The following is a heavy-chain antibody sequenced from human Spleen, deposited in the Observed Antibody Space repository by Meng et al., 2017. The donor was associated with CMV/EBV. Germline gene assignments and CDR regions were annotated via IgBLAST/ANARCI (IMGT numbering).Heavy chain of an antibody. Sequence: SVKVSCKASGGTFSTYAFSWVRQAPGQGLEWVGGIIPIFATANYAQKFQGRVTITTDESTSTAYMELSSLRSEDTAVYYCARDRTGDCSSTSCYNYYYYYGMDVWGQGTTVTVSS. J-gene: IGHJ6*02. V-gene: IGHV1-69*05. D-gene: IGHD2-2*02. CDR2: IIPIFATA. CDR3: ARDRTGDCSSTSCYNYYYYYGMDV. CDR1: GGTFSTYA.